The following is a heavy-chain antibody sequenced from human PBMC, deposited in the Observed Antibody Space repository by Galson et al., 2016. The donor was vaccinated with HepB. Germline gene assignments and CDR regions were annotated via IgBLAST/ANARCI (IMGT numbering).Heavy chain of an antibody. CDR1: GLSFSSYA. V-gene: IGHV3-23*01. CDR2: ISGSGGST. Sequence: SLRLSCAASGLSFSSYAMSWVRQAPGKGLEWVSSISGSGGSTNSADSVRGRFTISRDNSKNTLNLLMNSLRAEDTAVYSCVTERRTSSWCFWGQGTLVTVSS. J-gene: IGHJ1*01. CDR3: VTERRTSSWCF. D-gene: IGHD6-13*01.